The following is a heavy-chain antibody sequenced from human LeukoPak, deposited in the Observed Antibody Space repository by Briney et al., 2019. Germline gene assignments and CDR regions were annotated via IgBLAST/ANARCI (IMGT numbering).Heavy chain of an antibody. V-gene: IGHV3-33*01. Sequence: PGRSLRLSCAASGFTFSSYGMHWVRQAPGKGLEWVAVIWYDGSNKYYADFVKGRFTISRDNSKNTLYLQMNSLRAEDTAVYYCAGDSTSDAFDIWGQGTMVTVSS. D-gene: IGHD2-2*01. J-gene: IGHJ3*02. CDR3: AGDSTSDAFDI. CDR2: IWYDGSNK. CDR1: GFTFSSYG.